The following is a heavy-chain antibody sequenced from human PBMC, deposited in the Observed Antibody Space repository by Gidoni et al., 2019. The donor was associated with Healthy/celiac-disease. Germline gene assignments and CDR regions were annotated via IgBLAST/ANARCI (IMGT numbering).Heavy chain of an antibody. Sequence: EVQLVESGGGLVQPGRSLRLSCAASGFTFDDYAMHWVRQAPGKGLEWVSGISWNSGSIGYADSGKGRFTISRDNAKNSLYLQMNSLRAEDTALYYCAKGRGLRLTVYFDYWGQGTLVTVSS. CDR1: GFTFDDYA. CDR2: ISWNSGSI. CDR3: AKGRGLRLTVYFDY. V-gene: IGHV3-9*01. D-gene: IGHD5-12*01. J-gene: IGHJ4*02.